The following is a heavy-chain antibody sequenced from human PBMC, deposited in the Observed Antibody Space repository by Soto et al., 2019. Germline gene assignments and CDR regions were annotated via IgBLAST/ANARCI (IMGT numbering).Heavy chain of an antibody. CDR2: MNPNSGNT. J-gene: IGHJ6*03. Sequence: ASVKVSCKASGYTFTSYDINWVRQATGQGLEWMGWMNPNSGNTGYAQKFQGRVTMTRNTSISTAYMELSSLRSEDTAVYYCARGNCCMCWYYYYYYLLDVWGKGTTVTVSS. CDR3: ARGNCCMCWYYYYYYLLDV. D-gene: IGHD2-8*02. V-gene: IGHV1-8*01. CDR1: GYTFTSYD.